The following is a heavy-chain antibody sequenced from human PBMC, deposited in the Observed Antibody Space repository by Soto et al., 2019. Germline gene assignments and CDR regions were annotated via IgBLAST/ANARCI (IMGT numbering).Heavy chain of an antibody. CDR1: GFTFDDYA. CDR3: AKDIFSFSYYYYMDV. J-gene: IGHJ6*03. CDR2: ISWNSGSI. Sequence: PGGSLRLSCAASGFTFDDYAMHWVRQAPGKGLEWVSGISWNSGSIGYADSVKGRFTISRDNAKNSLYLQMNSLRAEDTALYYCAKDIFSFSYYYYMDVWGKWTTVTVSS. V-gene: IGHV3-9*01.